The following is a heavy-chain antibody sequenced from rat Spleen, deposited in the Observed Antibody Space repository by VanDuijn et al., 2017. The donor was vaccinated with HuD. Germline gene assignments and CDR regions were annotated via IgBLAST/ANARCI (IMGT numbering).Heavy chain of an antibody. J-gene: IGHJ2*01. Sequence: EVQLVESGGGLVQPGRSMKLSCAASGFTFSNFDMAWVRQAPTKGLEWVASISYDGSSTYYRDSVKGRFTISRNNAISTLYLQMDSLRSEDTATYYCARRHYGYTDYFDYWGQGVMVTVSS. D-gene: IGHD1-9*01. V-gene: IGHV5-22*01. CDR1: GFTFSNFD. CDR2: ISYDGSST. CDR3: ARRHYGYTDYFDY.